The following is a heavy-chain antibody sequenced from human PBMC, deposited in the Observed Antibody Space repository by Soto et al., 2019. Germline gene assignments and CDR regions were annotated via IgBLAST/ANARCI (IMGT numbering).Heavy chain of an antibody. J-gene: IGHJ4*02. CDR2: IYFNGNP. CDR1: AASFSKYY. V-gene: IGHV4-59*01. Sequence: PSETLSLTCTVSAASFSKYYWTWIRQSPGKGLEGIGYIYFNGNPNYNPSLKRRVTMSIDTSKKHFSLNLSSVTAADTAVYYCASVTFGGIVLAHWGQGALVTVS. D-gene: IGHD3-16*01. CDR3: ASVTFGGIVLAH.